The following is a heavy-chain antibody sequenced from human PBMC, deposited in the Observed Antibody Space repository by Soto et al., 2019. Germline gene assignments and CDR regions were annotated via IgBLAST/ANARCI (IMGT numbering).Heavy chain of an antibody. CDR3: ARDMVRGVIILGYYYYGMDV. D-gene: IGHD3-10*01. Sequence: SVKVSCKASGGTFSSYAISWVRQAPGQGLEWMGGIIPIFGTANYAQKFQGRVTITADESTSTAYMELSSLRSEDTAVYYCARDMVRGVIILGYYYYGMDVWGQGXTVTVYS. V-gene: IGHV1-69*13. CDR2: IIPIFGTA. J-gene: IGHJ6*02. CDR1: GGTFSSYA.